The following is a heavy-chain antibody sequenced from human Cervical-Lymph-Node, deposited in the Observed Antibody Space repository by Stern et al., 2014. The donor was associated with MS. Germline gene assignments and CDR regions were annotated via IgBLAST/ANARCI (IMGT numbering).Heavy chain of an antibody. CDR2: ISDTASTI. V-gene: IGHV3-48*01. CDR1: GFTFSRYS. CDR3: ARSRAVWGVTPDY. D-gene: IGHD3-10*01. Sequence: VQLGQSGGGLVQPGESLRLSCVPSGFTFSRYSMNWLRQAPGKGLEWVSFISDTASTIYYADSVKGRFTISRDNDKNSLYLQMNSLRAEDTAVYYCARSRAVWGVTPDYWGQGTRVTVSS. J-gene: IGHJ4*02.